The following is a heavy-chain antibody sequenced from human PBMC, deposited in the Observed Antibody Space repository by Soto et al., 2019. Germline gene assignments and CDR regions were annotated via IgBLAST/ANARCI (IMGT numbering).Heavy chain of an antibody. CDR3: ARASLRNYYYYGMDV. D-gene: IGHD4-17*01. Sequence: PETLSLTCTVSGGSVSSGSYYWSWIRQPPGKGLEWIGYIYYSGSTNYNPSLKSRVTISVDTSKNQFSLKLSSVTAADTAVYYCARASLRNYYYYGMDVWGQGTTVTVSS. J-gene: IGHJ6*02. CDR1: GGSVSSGSYY. V-gene: IGHV4-61*01. CDR2: IYYSGST.